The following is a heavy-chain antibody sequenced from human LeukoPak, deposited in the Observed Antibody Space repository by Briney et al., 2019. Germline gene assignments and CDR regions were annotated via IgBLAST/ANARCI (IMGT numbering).Heavy chain of an antibody. CDR1: GGSISSSSYY. D-gene: IGHD6-19*01. CDR3: ARGVSSGREISDY. Sequence: SETLSLTCTVSGGSISSSSYYWGWIRQPPGKGLEWIGSIYYSGSTYYNPSLKSRVTISVDTSKNQFSLKLSSVTVADTAVYYCARGVSSGREISDYWGQGTLVTVSS. V-gene: IGHV4-39*07. CDR2: IYYSGST. J-gene: IGHJ4*02.